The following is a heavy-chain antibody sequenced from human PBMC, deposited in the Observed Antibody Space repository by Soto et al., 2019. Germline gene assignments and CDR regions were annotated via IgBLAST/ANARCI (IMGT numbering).Heavy chain of an antibody. CDR3: ARGTTVETGSY. J-gene: IGHJ4*02. CDR1: GYTFTSYG. V-gene: IGHV1-18*01. CDR2: ISAYNRNT. D-gene: IGHD4-17*01. Sequence: QVQLVQSGAEVKKPGASVKVSCKASGYTFTSYGINWVRQAPGQGLEWMGWISAYNRNTNYAQKLPGRVTMPTDTSTSTPYIELRSLRSEDTAVYYCARGTTVETGSYWGQGTLVTVSS.